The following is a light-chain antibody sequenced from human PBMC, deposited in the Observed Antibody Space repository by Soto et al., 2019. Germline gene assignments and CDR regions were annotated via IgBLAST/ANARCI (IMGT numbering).Light chain of an antibody. V-gene: IGKV1-5*01. J-gene: IGKJ1*01. CDR1: QSISSW. Sequence: DIQMTQSPSTLSASVGDRDTITCRASQSISSWLAWYQQKPGKAPKLLIYDASRLESGVPSWLSGSGSRTAFTLTSRSLHPDDFATYYCLQYNSYSWTFGQGTKVEIK. CDR2: DAS. CDR3: LQYNSYSWT.